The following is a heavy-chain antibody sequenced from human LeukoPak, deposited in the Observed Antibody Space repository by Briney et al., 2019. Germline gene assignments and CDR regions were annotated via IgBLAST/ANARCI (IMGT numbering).Heavy chain of an antibody. J-gene: IGHJ4*02. D-gene: IGHD1-26*01. V-gene: IGHV4-59*08. CDR3: GGDMGATTVDY. CDR2: ISYTVSV. Sequence: TRSLTCTVSSGSMDTYYWSWIRQPLGKLLEWNGYISYTVSVHYNPSLTSTVTISFGTPKNQFSLPLTSVTAADTAISFCGGDMGATTVDYWGQGVLVTVSS. CDR1: SGSMDTYY.